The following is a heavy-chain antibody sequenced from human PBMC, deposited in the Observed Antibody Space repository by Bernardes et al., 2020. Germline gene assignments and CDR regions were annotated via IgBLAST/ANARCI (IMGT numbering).Heavy chain of an antibody. CDR3: ARGGSGYDYLYYYYYMDV. Sequence: SETLSLTCTVSGGSISSYYWSWIRQPPGKGLEWIGYIYYSGSTNYNPSLKSRVTISVDTSKNQFSLKLSSVTAADTAVYYCARGGSGYDYLYYYYYMDVWGKGTTVTVSS. CDR1: GGSISSYY. D-gene: IGHD5-12*01. V-gene: IGHV4-59*01. CDR2: IYYSGST. J-gene: IGHJ6*03.